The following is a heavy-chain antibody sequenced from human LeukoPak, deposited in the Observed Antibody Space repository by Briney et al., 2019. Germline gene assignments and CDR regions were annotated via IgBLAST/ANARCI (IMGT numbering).Heavy chain of an antibody. J-gene: IGHJ4*02. Sequence: SETLSLTCAVYGGSFSGYYWSWIRQPPGKGLEWIGKINHSGSTNYNPSLKSRVTISVDTSKNQFSLKLSSVTAADTAVYYCARGGEYGSGSYYKYWGQGTLVTVSS. CDR3: ARGGEYGSGSYYKY. CDR2: INHSGST. V-gene: IGHV4-34*01. D-gene: IGHD3-10*01. CDR1: GGSFSGYY.